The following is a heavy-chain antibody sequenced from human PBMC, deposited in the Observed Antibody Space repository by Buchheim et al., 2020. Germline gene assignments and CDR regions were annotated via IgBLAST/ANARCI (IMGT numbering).Heavy chain of an antibody. J-gene: IGHJ5*02. CDR2: IYYSGST. Sequence: QLQLQESGPGLVKPSETLSLTCTVSGGSISSSSYYWGWIRQPPGKGLEWIGSIYYSGSTYYNPSLKSRVTISVDTSKNQFSLKLSSVTAADTAVYYCARHLSPYYDMACWFDPWGQGTL. D-gene: IGHD3-9*01. CDR1: GGSISSSSYY. CDR3: ARHLSPYYDMACWFDP. V-gene: IGHV4-39*01.